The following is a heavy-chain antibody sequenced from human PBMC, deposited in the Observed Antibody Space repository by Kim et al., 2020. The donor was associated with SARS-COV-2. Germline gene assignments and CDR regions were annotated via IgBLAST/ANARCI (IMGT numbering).Heavy chain of an antibody. CDR3: ARWRKPTVTTVAFDI. J-gene: IGHJ3*02. V-gene: IGHV4-34*01. Sequence: SETLSLTCAVYGGSFSGYYWSWIRQPPGKGLEWIGEINHSGSTNYNPSLKSRVTISVDTSKNQFSLKLSSVTAADTAVYYCARWRKPTVTTVAFDIWGQGTMGTVSS. CDR2: INHSGST. CDR1: GGSFSGYY. D-gene: IGHD4-17*01.